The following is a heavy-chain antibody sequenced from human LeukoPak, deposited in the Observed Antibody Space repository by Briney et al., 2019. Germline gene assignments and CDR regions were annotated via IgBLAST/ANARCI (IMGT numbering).Heavy chain of an antibody. CDR2: IGTAGDT. J-gene: IGHJ4*02. V-gene: IGHV3-13*01. D-gene: IGHD6-13*01. CDR1: GFTFTNYD. CDR3: ASSPAYSSSWYAIDK. Sequence: GGSLRLSCAASGFTFTNYDMHWVRHAAGKSLEWVSAIGTAGDTYYPGSVKGRFTISRENAKNSLYLQMNSLSAGDTAVYYCASSPAYSSSWYAIDKWGQGTLVTVSS.